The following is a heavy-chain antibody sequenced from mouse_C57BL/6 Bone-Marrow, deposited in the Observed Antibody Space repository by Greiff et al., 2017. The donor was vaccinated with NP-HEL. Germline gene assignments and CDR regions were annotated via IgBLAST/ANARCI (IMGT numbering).Heavy chain of an antibody. CDR1: GFTFSDYY. CDR3: AREEWDDSDY. CDR2: INYDGSST. D-gene: IGHD2-4*01. Sequence: EVKVVESEGGLVQPGSSMKLSCTASGFTFSDYYMAWVRQVPEKGLEWVANINYDGSSTYYLDSLKSRFIISRDNAKNILYLQMSSLKSEDTATYYCAREEWDDSDYWGQGTTLTVSS. J-gene: IGHJ2*01. V-gene: IGHV5-16*01.